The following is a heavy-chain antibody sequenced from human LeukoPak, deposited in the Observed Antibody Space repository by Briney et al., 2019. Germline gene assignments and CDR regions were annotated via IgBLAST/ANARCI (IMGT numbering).Heavy chain of an antibody. CDR2: IIPILGIA. CDR1: GGTFSSYA. D-gene: IGHD6-13*01. Sequence: WASVKVSCKASGGTFSSYAISWVRQAPGQGLEWMGRIIPILGIANYAQKFQGRVTITADKSTSTAYMELGSLRSEDTAVYYCASDDLGYSSTPGRDYWGQGTLVTVSS. V-gene: IGHV1-69*04. CDR3: ASDDLGYSSTPGRDY. J-gene: IGHJ4*02.